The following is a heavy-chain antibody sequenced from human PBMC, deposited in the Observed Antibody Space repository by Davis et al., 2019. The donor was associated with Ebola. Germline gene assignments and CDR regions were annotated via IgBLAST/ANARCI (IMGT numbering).Heavy chain of an antibody. CDR2: INAGNGNT. V-gene: IGHV1-3*01. CDR1: GYTFTSYA. J-gene: IGHJ6*04. Sequence: ASVKVSCKASGYTFTSYAMHWVRQAPGQRLEWMGWINAGNGNTKYSQKFQGRVTMTRDTSISTAYMELSRLRSDDTAVYYCARPRGAYYYYYGLDVWGKGTTVTVSS. CDR3: ARPRGAYYYYYGLDV.